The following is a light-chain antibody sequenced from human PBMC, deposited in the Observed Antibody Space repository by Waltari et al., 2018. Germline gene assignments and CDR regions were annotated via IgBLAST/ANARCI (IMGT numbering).Light chain of an antibody. CDR3: SSYTGRGTVI. CDR2: DLT. J-gene: IGLJ2*01. Sequence: QSVLTQPASVSGSPGQPITISCTGTNSDIGSYSYVSWYQQYPGKAPKLIIYDLTERPSGVSQRFAGSKSGNTASLAISGLQADDEADYFCSSYTGRGTVIFGRGTMVTVL. CDR1: NSDIGSYSY. V-gene: IGLV2-14*01.